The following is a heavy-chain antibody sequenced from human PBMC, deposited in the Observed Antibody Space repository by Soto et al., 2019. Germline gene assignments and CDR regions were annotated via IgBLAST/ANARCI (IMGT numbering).Heavy chain of an antibody. J-gene: IGHJ3*01. CDR1: GFTFSNYG. CDR3: EGRDDPFHV. V-gene: IGHV3-33*01. CDR2: IWHDGSQK. Sequence: QVQLVESGGGVVQPGTSLRLSCVATGFTFSNYGIQWVRQAPGRGLEWVAVIWHDGSQKYLADSVRGRFTISRDNSKNTLYLQINSLRVEDTAVYYCEGRDDPFHVWGQGTMVTVSS.